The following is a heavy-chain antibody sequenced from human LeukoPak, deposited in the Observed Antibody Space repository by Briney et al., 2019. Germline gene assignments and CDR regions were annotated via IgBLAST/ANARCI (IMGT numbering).Heavy chain of an antibody. J-gene: IGHJ4*02. Sequence: SETLSLTCTVSGGSISSGDYYWSWIRQPPGKGLEWIGYIYYSGSTYYNPSLKSRVTISVGTSKNQFSLKLSSVTAADTAVYYCARVLEMATMMNDYFDYWGQGTLATVSS. CDR2: IYYSGST. D-gene: IGHD5-24*01. V-gene: IGHV4-30-4*01. CDR3: ARVLEMATMMNDYFDY. CDR1: GGSISSGDYY.